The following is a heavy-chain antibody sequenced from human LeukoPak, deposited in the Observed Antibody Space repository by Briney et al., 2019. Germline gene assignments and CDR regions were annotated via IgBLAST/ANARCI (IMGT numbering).Heavy chain of an antibody. CDR3: AKAPAGHCSGVICYPLDN. D-gene: IGHD2-15*01. CDR1: GGSISSSSYY. CDR2: IYYSGST. V-gene: IGHV4-39*07. J-gene: IGHJ4*02. Sequence: PSETLSLTCTVSGGSISSSSYYWGWIRQPPGKGLEWIGSIYYSGSTYYNPSLKSRVTISVDTSKNQFSLKLSSVTAADTAVYYCAKAPAGHCSGVICYPLDNWGQGILVSVSS.